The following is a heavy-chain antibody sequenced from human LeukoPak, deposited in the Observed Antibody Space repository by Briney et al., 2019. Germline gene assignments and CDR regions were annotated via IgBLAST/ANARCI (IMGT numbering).Heavy chain of an antibody. CDR2: ISAYNGNT. D-gene: IGHD3-10*01. J-gene: IGHJ4*02. CDR3: ARGPLYYYGSGSIESGYFDY. V-gene: IGHV1-18*01. CDR1: GYTFTSYG. Sequence: GASVKVSCKASGYTFTSYGISWVRQAPGQGLEWMGWISAYNGNTNYAQKLQGRVTMTTDTSTSTAYMELRSLRSDDTAVYYCARGPLYYYGSGSIESGYFDYWGQGTLVTVSS.